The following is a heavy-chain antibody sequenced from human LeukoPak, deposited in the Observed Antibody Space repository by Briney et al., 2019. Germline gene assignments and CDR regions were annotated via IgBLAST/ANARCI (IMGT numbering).Heavy chain of an antibody. CDR3: ASGETWANFGY. J-gene: IGHJ4*02. Sequence: SETLSLTCTVSGGSISSYYWSWIRQPPGQGMEWNGYIYYSGSTNYNPSLKRRVTISVDTSKTQFSLKLSSVTAADTAVYYCASGETWANFGYWGQGTLVTVSS. CDR2: IYYSGST. V-gene: IGHV4-59*01. D-gene: IGHD3-10*01. CDR1: GGSISSYY.